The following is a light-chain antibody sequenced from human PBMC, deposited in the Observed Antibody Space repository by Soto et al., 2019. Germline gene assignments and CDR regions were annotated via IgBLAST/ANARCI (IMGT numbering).Light chain of an antibody. Sequence: EFVLTQSPGTLSLSPGERATLSCRASQSVRSNYLAWYQQKPGQAPRLLIYGASSRATGIPDTFSGSGSGTDFTLTISRLEPEDFAVYYCQQYGSAPSTFGGGTKVEIK. CDR2: GAS. CDR1: QSVRSNY. J-gene: IGKJ4*01. CDR3: QQYGSAPST. V-gene: IGKV3-20*01.